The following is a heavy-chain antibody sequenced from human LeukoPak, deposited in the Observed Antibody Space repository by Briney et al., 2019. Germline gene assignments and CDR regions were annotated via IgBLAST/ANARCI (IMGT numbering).Heavy chain of an antibody. Sequence: SETLSLTCTVSGGSVSSGSYYWSWIRQPPGKRLEWIGYIYYDGSTNYNPSLKSRVTISVDTSKNQFSLKLSSVTAADTALYYCARDWGSAFDYWGQGTLVTVSS. CDR3: ARDWGSAFDY. CDR2: IYYDGST. V-gene: IGHV4-61*01. CDR1: GGSVSSGSYY. D-gene: IGHD7-27*01. J-gene: IGHJ4*02.